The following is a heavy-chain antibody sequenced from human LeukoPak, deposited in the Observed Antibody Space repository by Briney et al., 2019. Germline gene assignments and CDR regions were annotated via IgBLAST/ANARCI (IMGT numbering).Heavy chain of an antibody. CDR2: IGGTGGST. D-gene: IGHD3-22*01. V-gene: IGHV3-23*01. CDR3: AKDRPYYYDSSGYEAFDI. Sequence: GGSLRLSCTASGFTFSSYAMTWVRQAPGKGLEWVSTIGGTGGSTYYADSVKGRFTISRDNSKNTLYLQMNTLRAEDTAVHYCAKDRPYYYDSSGYEAFDIWGQGTMVTVSS. J-gene: IGHJ3*02. CDR1: GFTFSSYA.